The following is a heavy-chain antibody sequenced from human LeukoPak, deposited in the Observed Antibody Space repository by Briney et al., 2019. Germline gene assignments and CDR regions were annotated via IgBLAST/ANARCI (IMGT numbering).Heavy chain of an antibody. CDR2: INHSGSS. Sequence: PSETLSLTCAVYGGSFSGYYWSWIRQPPGKGLEWIGEINHSGSSNYNPYLKSRVTISVDTSKNQFSLKLSSVTAADTAVYYCARVGAVTIFGVDTDYWGQGTLVTVSS. CDR1: GGSFSGYY. CDR3: ARVGAVTIFGVDTDY. V-gene: IGHV4-34*01. J-gene: IGHJ4*02. D-gene: IGHD3-3*01.